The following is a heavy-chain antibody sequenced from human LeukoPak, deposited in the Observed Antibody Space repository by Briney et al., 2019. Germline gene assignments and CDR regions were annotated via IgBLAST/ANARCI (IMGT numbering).Heavy chain of an antibody. CDR1: GGSISSHY. CDR2: IYSSGNT. CDR3: ARDSDNLRTIDAFDI. D-gene: IGHD4/OR15-4a*01. Sequence: SETLSLTCTVSGGSISSHYWSWIRQPPGKGLEWIGYIYSSGNTNYSPSLKSRVSISVDTSKNQFSLKVSSVTAADTAVYYCARDSDNLRTIDAFDIWGQGTMVTVSS. V-gene: IGHV4-59*11. J-gene: IGHJ3*02.